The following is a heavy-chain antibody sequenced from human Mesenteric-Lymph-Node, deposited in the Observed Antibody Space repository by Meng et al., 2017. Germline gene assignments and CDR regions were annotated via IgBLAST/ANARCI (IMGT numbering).Heavy chain of an antibody. J-gene: IGHJ4*02. Sequence: QVQLHQSGAWLLNPSETLSLTGAVYGGSFSCYYWSWIRQPPGKGLEWIGEINHSGSTNYNPSLKSRVTISVDTSKNQFSLQLNSVTPEDTAMYYCARSGSSGWIDYWGQGTLVTVSS. CDR1: GGSFSCYY. CDR2: INHSGST. CDR3: ARSGSSGWIDY. V-gene: IGHV4-34*01. D-gene: IGHD6-19*01.